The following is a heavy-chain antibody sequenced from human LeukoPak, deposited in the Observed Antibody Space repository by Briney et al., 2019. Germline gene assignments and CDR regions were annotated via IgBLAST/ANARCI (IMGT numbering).Heavy chain of an antibody. CDR3: ARNTGIAAVGNPSYYFYYYMDV. J-gene: IGHJ6*03. V-gene: IGHV4-31*03. Sequence: SSQTLSLTCTVSGASISSGGYYWSWIRQYPGKGLEWIGCIYDSGSTFYTPSLQSRGSISRDTSKNQFSLRVISVTAADTAVYFCARNTGIAAVGNPSYYFYYYMDVWGKGTTVTVSS. CDR2: IYDSGST. D-gene: IGHD6-13*01. CDR1: GASISSGGYY.